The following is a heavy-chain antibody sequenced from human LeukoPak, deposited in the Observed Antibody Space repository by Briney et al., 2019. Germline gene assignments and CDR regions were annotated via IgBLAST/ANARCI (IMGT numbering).Heavy chain of an antibody. J-gene: IGHJ6*02. CDR3: AREGRDGYNFYYYYGMDV. D-gene: IGHD5-24*01. CDR2: IYYSGST. Sequence: SETLSLTCTVSGGSISSYYWSWIRQPPGKGLEWIGYIYYSGSTNYNPSLKSRVTISVDTSKNQFSLKLSSVTAADTAVYYCAREGRDGYNFYYYYGMDVWGQGTMVTVSS. V-gene: IGHV4-59*01. CDR1: GGSISSYY.